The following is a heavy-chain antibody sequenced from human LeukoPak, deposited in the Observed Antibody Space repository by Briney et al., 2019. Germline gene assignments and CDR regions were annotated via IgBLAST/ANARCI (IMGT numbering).Heavy chain of an antibody. Sequence: ASETLSLTCTVSGGSISSSSYYWGWIRQPPGKGLEWIGSIYYSGSTYYNPSPKSRVTISVDTSKNQFSLKLSSVTAADTAVYYCARQEGRYDSSGEFDYWGQGTLVTVSS. D-gene: IGHD3-22*01. CDR1: GGSISSSSYY. CDR2: IYYSGST. V-gene: IGHV4-39*01. J-gene: IGHJ4*02. CDR3: ARQEGRYDSSGEFDY.